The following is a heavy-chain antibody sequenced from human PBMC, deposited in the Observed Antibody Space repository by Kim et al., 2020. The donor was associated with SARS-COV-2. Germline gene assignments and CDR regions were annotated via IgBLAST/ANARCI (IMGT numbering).Heavy chain of an antibody. CDR1: GFTFSSYA. V-gene: IGHV3-30*04. Sequence: GGSLRLSCAASGFTFSSYAMHWVRQAPGKGLEWVAVISSDGSNKYYADSVKGRFTISRDNSKNTLYLQMNSLRAEDTAVYFCARGPGYSRRGGYFDYWGQGTLVTVSS. J-gene: IGHJ4*02. CDR3: ARGPGYSRRGGYFDY. D-gene: IGHD5-18*01. CDR2: ISSDGSNK.